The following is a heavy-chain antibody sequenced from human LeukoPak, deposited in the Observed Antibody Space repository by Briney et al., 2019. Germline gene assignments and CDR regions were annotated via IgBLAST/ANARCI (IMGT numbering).Heavy chain of an antibody. CDR3: ARDGRRGALLWFGEGGFDP. D-gene: IGHD3-10*01. J-gene: IGHJ5*02. CDR1: GFTFSSYA. V-gene: IGHV3-23*01. CDR2: ISGSGGNT. Sequence: PGGSLRLSCAASGFTFSSYAMSWVRQAPGKGLEWVSAISGSGGNTYFADSVKGRFTISRDNSKNTLYLQMNSLRAEDTAVYYCARDGRRGALLWFGEGGFDPWGQGTLVTVSS.